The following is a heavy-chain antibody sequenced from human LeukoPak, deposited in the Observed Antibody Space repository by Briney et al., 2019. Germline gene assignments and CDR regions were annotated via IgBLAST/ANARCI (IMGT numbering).Heavy chain of an antibody. J-gene: IGHJ4*02. CDR2: ISSSSSYI. D-gene: IGHD5-24*01. Sequence: AGGSLRLSCAASGFTFSNYDMHWVRQAPGKGLEWVSAISSSSSYIYYADSIKGRFTISRDNAENSLYLQMNSLRAVDTAVYFRARGEEKATITALDSWGQGTLVTVSS. CDR3: ARGEEKATITALDS. CDR1: GFTFSNYD. V-gene: IGHV3-21*01.